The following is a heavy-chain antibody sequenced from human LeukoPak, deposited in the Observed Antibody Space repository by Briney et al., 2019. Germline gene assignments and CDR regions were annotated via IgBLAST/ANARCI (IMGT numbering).Heavy chain of an antibody. CDR2: ISGSGGST. CDR3: AKGGLM. J-gene: IGHJ4*01. V-gene: IGHV3-23*01. CDR1: GGSFSGYY. D-gene: IGHD5-24*01. Sequence: ETLSLTCAVYGGSFSGYYWSWIRQPPGKGLEWVSAISGSGGSTYYADSVKGRFTISRDNSKNTLYLQMNSLRAEDTAVYYCAKGGLMGGHGTLVTVSS.